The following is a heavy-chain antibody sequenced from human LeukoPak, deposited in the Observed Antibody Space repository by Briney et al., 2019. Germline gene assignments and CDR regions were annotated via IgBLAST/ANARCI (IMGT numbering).Heavy chain of an antibody. Sequence: SETLSLTCTVSGGSISSYYWSWIRQPPGKGLEWIGYIYYSGSTDYNPSLKSRVTISIDTSKNRFSLKLTSVTAADTAVYYCATDTRSLGVTTVTRGFDYWGQGTLVTVSS. CDR2: IYYSGST. J-gene: IGHJ4*02. V-gene: IGHV4-59*01. D-gene: IGHD4-17*01. CDR3: ATDTRSLGVTTVTRGFDY. CDR1: GGSISSYY.